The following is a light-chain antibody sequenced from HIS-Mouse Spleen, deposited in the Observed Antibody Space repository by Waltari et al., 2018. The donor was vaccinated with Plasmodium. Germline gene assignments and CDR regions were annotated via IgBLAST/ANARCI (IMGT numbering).Light chain of an antibody. CDR2: RDS. V-gene: IGLV3-9*01. CDR3: QVRDSSTVV. CDR1: NIGSKN. Sequence: SYELTQPLSVSVALGQTARITCGGNNIGSKNVHWYQQKPGQAPVLVIYRDSNRTSGSPERFAGSNSGNTATLTISRAQAGDEADYYCQVRDSSTVVFGGGTKLTVL. J-gene: IGLJ2*01.